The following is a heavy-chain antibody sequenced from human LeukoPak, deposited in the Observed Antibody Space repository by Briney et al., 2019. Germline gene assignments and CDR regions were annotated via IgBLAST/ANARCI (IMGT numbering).Heavy chain of an antibody. D-gene: IGHD6-19*01. V-gene: IGHV4-34*01. Sequence: PSETLSLTCAVYGGSFSGYYWSWIRQPPGKGLEWIGEINHSGSTNYNPSLKSRVTISVDTSKNQFSLKLSSVTAADTAVYYCARRIAVAVYHYYYMDVWGKGTTVTISS. CDR3: ARRIAVAVYHYYYMDV. CDR1: GGSFSGYY. J-gene: IGHJ6*03. CDR2: INHSGST.